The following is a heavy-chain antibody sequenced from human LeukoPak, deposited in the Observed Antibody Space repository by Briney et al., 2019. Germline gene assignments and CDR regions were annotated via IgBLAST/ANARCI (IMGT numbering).Heavy chain of an antibody. CDR3: ARGYYYDTNGYWNWFDP. CDR2: ISSTSSYI. V-gene: IGHV3-21*01. CDR1: GFTFRSYN. Sequence: GGSLRLSCAASGFTFRSYNMNWVRQAPGKGLEWGSSISSTSSYIYYADSVKGRFTISRDNAKDSLYLQMNSLRAEDTAVYYCARGYYYDTNGYWNWFDPWGQGTLVTVSS. J-gene: IGHJ5*02. D-gene: IGHD3-22*01.